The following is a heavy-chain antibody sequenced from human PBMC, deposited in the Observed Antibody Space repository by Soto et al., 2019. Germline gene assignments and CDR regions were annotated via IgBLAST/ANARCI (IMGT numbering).Heavy chain of an antibody. CDR3: AKDTRNTISHVDY. V-gene: IGHV3-23*01. Sequence: PGGFLRLSCAASGFPFSSYAMNWVRPAPGKGLEWVSTIGGSGGNTYYADSVKGRFTISRDNSKNTLYLQMNSLRAEDAAIYYCAKDTRNTISHVDYWGRGTLVTAPQ. J-gene: IGHJ4*02. D-gene: IGHD1-1*01. CDR2: IGGSGGNT. CDR1: GFPFSSYA.